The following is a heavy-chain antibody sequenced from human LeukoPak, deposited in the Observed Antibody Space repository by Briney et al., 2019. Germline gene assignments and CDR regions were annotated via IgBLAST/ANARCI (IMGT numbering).Heavy chain of an antibody. V-gene: IGHV4-59*08. J-gene: IGHJ6*02. CDR1: GGSISSYY. CDR3: AGSIRNYYYYGMDV. D-gene: IGHD2-21*01. Sequence: SETLSLTCTVSGGSISSYYWSWIRQPPGKGLEWIGYIYYSGSTNYNPSLKSRVTISVDTSKNQFSLKLSSVTAADTAVYYCAGSIRNYYYYGMDVWGQGTTVTVS. CDR2: IYYSGST.